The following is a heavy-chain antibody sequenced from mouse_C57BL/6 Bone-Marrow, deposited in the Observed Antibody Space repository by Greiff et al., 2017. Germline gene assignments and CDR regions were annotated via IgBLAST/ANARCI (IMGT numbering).Heavy chain of an antibody. D-gene: IGHD1-1*01. J-gene: IGHJ2*01. CDR2: IHPNSGST. CDR1: GYTFTSYW. V-gene: IGHV1-64*01. CDR3: ARNYGSGKDY. Sequence: QVQLQQPGAELVKPGASVKLSCKASGYTFTSYWMHWVKQRPGQGLEWIGMIHPNSGSTNYNEKFKSKATLPVDKSSSTAYMQLSSLTSEDSAVYYCARNYGSGKDYWGQGTTLTVSS.